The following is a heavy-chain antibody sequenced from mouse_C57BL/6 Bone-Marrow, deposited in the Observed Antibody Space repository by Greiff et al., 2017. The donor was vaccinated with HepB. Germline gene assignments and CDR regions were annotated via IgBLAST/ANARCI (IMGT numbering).Heavy chain of an antibody. Sequence: VQLQQSGAELARPGASVKLSCKASGYTFTSYGISWVKQRTGQGLEWIGEIYPRSGNTYYNEKFKGKATLTADKSSSTAYMELRSLTSEDSAVYFCARRDYGNYGYWGQGTTLTVSS. CDR2: IYPRSGNT. CDR3: ARRDYGNYGY. D-gene: IGHD2-1*01. V-gene: IGHV1-81*01. J-gene: IGHJ2*01. CDR1: GYTFTSYG.